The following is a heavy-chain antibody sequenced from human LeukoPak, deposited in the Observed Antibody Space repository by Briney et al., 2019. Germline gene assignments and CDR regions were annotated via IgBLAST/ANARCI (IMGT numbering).Heavy chain of an antibody. CDR3: ATTRFYFDSSVYYPDY. CDR1: GFTFSDYY. D-gene: IGHD3-22*01. CDR2: ITGDTTYS. V-gene: IGHV3-11*06. Sequence: GGSLRLSCAASGFTFSDYYMSWIRQAPGKGLEWVSSITGDTTYSHYADSVKGRFTISRDNAKNSLYLQMDSLRAEDTAVYYCATTRFYFDSSVYYPDYWGQGTLVTVSS. J-gene: IGHJ4*02.